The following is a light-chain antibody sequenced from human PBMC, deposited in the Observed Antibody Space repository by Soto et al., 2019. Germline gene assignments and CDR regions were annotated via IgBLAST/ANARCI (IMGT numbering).Light chain of an antibody. V-gene: IGLV1-40*01. CDR3: QSYDSSLSGPYV. CDR2: GNS. J-gene: IGLJ1*01. Sequence: QAVVTQPPSVSGAPGQRVTISCTGSSSNIGAGYDVHWYQQLPGTAPKLLIYGNSNRPSGVPDRFSGSKSGTSASLAITGLQAEDEADYYCQSYDSSLSGPYVFGPGTQLTVL. CDR1: SSNIGAGYD.